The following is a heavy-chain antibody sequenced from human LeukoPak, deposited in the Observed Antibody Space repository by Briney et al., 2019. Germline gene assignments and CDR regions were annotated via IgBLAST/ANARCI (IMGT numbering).Heavy chain of an antibody. J-gene: IGHJ5*02. V-gene: IGHV1-46*01. CDR3: AKDLRWDHPGLDP. CDR2: INPGGGST. Sequence: ASVKVSCKASGYIFSGYYIHWVRQAPGQGLESMGIINPGGGSTSYAQKFQDRVTMTRDTSTSTVYVELNSLRSEDTAVYYCAKDLRWDHPGLDPWGQGTLVIVSS. D-gene: IGHD4-23*01. CDR1: GYIFSGYY.